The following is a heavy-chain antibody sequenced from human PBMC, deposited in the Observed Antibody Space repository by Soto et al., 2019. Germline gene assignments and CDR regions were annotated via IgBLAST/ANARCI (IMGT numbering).Heavy chain of an antibody. V-gene: IGHV4-34*01. J-gene: IGHJ2*01. CDR1: GWSFSGYY. CDR3: ARYGGSSSSGATWYFNL. Sequence: QVQLQQWGAGLLKPSETLSLTCAVVGWSFSGYYWTWIRQPPGKGLEWIWEISHSGDTKYNPSLRRRVTISMDTSKNQCTLTLRCVTAADTAFDSCARYGGSSSSGATWYFNLCGRSTLVTVSS. D-gene: IGHD6-6*01. CDR2: ISHSGDT.